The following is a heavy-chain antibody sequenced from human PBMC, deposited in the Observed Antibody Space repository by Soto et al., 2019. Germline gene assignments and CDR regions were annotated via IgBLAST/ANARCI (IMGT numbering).Heavy chain of an antibody. CDR3: AKNGLDNSPSAIDS. D-gene: IGHD2-8*01. J-gene: IGHJ4*02. V-gene: IGHV3-23*01. CDR1: GFTFRNNV. CDR2: ITGSGRDT. Sequence: EVQLLESGGGLAQPGGSLRLSCAASGFTFRNNVLSWVRQAPGKGLDWVSGITGSGRDTYYADSVKGRFTISRDTSKNMVFLQMNSLRAEDTAIYYCAKNGLDNSPSAIDSWGPGTLVTVSS.